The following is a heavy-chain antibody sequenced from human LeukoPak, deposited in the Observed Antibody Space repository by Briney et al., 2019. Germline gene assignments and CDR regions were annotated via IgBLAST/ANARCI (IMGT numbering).Heavy chain of an antibody. CDR3: ARRAPYSSSWLNYYYYYMDV. CDR1: GYTFSNYA. J-gene: IGHJ6*03. V-gene: IGHV1-18*01. D-gene: IGHD6-13*01. CDR2: ISAYNGNT. Sequence: ASVKVSCKASGYTFSNYAINWVRQAPGQGLEWMGWISAYNGNTNYAQKLQGRVTMTTDTSTSTAYMELRSLRSDDTAVYYCARRAPYSSSWLNYYYYYMDVWGKGTTVTISS.